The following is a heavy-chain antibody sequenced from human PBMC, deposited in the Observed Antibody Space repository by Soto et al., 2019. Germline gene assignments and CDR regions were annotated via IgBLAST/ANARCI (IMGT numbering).Heavy chain of an antibody. CDR3: ARLGIGWEFPFDY. J-gene: IGHJ4*02. D-gene: IGHD1-26*01. Sequence: QVQLQESGPGLVKPSETLSLTCIVSGASVSNDAYYWSWIRQPPGKGLEWIGYIYHSGSTYYNPSPTSRVTISTAPSANQFSLKVSSVTAADTAVYYCARLGIGWEFPFDYWGQVTLVNVSS. V-gene: IGHV4-61*08. CDR2: IYHSGST. CDR1: GASVSNDAYY.